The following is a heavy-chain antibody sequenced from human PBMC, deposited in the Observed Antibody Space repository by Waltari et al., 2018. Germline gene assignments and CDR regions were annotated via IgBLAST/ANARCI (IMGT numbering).Heavy chain of an antibody. V-gene: IGHV3-7*01. D-gene: IGHD4-4*01. CDR2: INQYGSEE. CDR1: GFVSNNYW. CDR3: ARGDSWAFDI. Sequence: ELQLVESGGGLVQPGRSLKLSCSASGFVSNNYWMCWVRQAPGKGLEWVANINQYGSEEHYVDSAKGRFTISRDNAKNAVYLQMNSLSAGDTSVYYCARGDSWAFDIWGQGTMVTVAS. J-gene: IGHJ3*02.